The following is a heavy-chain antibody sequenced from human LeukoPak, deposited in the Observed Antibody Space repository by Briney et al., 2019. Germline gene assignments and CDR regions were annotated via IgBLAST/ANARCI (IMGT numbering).Heavy chain of an antibody. D-gene: IGHD3-22*01. J-gene: IGHJ4*02. CDR1: GYSFTSYW. CDR2: IYPGDSDT. CDR3: ARRATYYYDSSGYYYLIGY. Sequence: GESLKISCKGSGYSFTSYWIGWVRQMPGKGLEWMGIIYPGDSDTRYSPSFQGQVTISADKSISTAYLQWSSLKASDTAMYYCARRATYYYDSSGYYYLIGYWGQGTLVTVSS. V-gene: IGHV5-51*01.